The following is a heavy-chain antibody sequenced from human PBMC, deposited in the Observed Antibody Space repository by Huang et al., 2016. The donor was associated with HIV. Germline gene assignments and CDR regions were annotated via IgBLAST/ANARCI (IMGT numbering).Heavy chain of an antibody. V-gene: IGHV4-39*01. J-gene: IGHJ3*02. D-gene: IGHD2-8*02. CDR3: VGYCTGGTCFEAFDI. Sequence: QLQLQESGPGLVKPSETLSLTCTVSGGPISNSSHYWGWIRQPPGKGLEGIGSIGYSGATHHNPSLKSRVTMAVDASKSQISLNLISVTAADTALYYCVGYCTGGTCFEAFDIWGQGTRVTVSS. CDR1: GGPISNSSHY. CDR2: IGYSGAT.